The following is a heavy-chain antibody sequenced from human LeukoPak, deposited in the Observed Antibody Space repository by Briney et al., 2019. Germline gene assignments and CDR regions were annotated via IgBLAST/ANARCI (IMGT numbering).Heavy chain of an antibody. CDR3: ARIAAAGNRRLNY. J-gene: IGHJ4*02. CDR2: MNPNSGNT. D-gene: IGHD6-13*01. V-gene: IGHV1-8*01. CDR1: GYTFTSYD. Sequence: ASVKVSCKASGYTFTSYDINWVRQATGQGLEWMGWMNPNSGNTGYAQKFQGRITMSRNTSISTAYMELSSLTSEDTAVYYCARIAAAGNRRLNYWGQGTLVTVSS.